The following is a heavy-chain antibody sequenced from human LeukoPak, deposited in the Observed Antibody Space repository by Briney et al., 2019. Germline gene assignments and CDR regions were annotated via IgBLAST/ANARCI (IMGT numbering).Heavy chain of an antibody. J-gene: IGHJ4*02. CDR3: VKGSLAAAGAFDY. V-gene: IGHV3-64D*06. Sequence: HPGGSLRLSCSASGFTFSSYAMRWVRQAPGKGLEYVSAISSNGGSTYYADSVKGRFTISRDNSKNTLYLRMSSLRAEDTAVYYCVKGSLAAAGAFDYWGQGTLVTVSS. CDR1: GFTFSSYA. CDR2: ISSNGGST. D-gene: IGHD6-13*01.